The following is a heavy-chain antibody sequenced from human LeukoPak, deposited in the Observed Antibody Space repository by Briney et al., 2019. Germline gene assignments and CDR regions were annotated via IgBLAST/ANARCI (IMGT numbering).Heavy chain of an antibody. D-gene: IGHD2-2*01. CDR1: GGSFSGYY. V-gene: IGHV4-34*01. Sequence: SETLPLTCAVYGGSFSGYYWSWIRQPPGKGLEWIGEINHSGSTNYNPSLKSRVTISVDTSKNQFSLKLSSVTAADTAVYYCARAADNCSSTSCYRVEGRYFDYWGQGTLVTVSS. CDR2: INHSGST. CDR3: ARAADNCSSTSCYRVEGRYFDY. J-gene: IGHJ4*02.